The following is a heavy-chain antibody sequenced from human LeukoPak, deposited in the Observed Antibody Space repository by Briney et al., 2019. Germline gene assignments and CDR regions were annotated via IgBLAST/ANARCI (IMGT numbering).Heavy chain of an antibody. CDR2: ISSSSSTI. CDR3: ARSYYGSGSYYPFDY. CDR1: GFTFSSYS. J-gene: IGHJ4*02. D-gene: IGHD3-10*01. V-gene: IGHV3-48*01. Sequence: GGSLRLSCAASGFTFSSYSMNWVRQAPGKGLEWVSYISSSSSTIYYADSVKGRSTISRDNAKNSLYLQMNSLRAEDTAVYYCARSYYGSGSYYPFDYWGQGTLVTVSS.